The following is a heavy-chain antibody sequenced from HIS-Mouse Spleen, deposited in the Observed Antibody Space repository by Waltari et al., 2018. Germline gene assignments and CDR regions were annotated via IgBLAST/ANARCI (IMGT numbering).Heavy chain of an antibody. V-gene: IGHV4-39*07. Sequence: QLQLQESGPGLVKPSETLSLTCTVSGGSISSSSYYWGWIRQPPGKGLGWIGSIDYSGRTYSNPSLKSRVTISVDTSKNRFSRKLSSVTAADTAVYYCAREIPYSSSWYDWYFDLWGRGTLVTVSS. D-gene: IGHD6-13*01. CDR3: AREIPYSSSWYDWYFDL. CDR1: GGSISSSSYY. J-gene: IGHJ2*01. CDR2: IDYSGRT.